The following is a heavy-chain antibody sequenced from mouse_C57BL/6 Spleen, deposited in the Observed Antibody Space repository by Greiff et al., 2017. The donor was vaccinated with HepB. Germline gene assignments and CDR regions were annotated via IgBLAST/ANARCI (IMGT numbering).Heavy chain of an antibody. CDR1: GYTFTSYW. Sequence: QVQLKQPGTELVKPGASVKLSCKASGYTFTSYWMHWVKQRPGQGLEWIGNINPSNGGTNYNEKFKSKATLTVDKSSSTAYMQLSSLTSEDSAVYYCARGRTMVTHFDYWGQGTTLTVSS. D-gene: IGHD2-2*01. J-gene: IGHJ2*01. V-gene: IGHV1-53*01. CDR2: INPSNGGT. CDR3: ARGRTMVTHFDY.